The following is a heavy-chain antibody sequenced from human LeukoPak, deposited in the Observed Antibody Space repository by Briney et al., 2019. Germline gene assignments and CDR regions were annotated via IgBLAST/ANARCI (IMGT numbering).Heavy chain of an antibody. CDR3: AKARPPDYYDSSGYYDY. J-gene: IGHJ4*02. D-gene: IGHD3-22*01. CDR2: IYSGGST. V-gene: IGHV3-66*01. CDR1: GFTVSSNY. Sequence: GGSLRLSCAASGFTVSSNYMSWVRQAPGKGLEWVSVIYSGGSTYYADSVKGRFTISIDNSKNTLYLQMNSLRAEDTAVYYCAKARPPDYYDSSGYYDYWGQGTLVTVSS.